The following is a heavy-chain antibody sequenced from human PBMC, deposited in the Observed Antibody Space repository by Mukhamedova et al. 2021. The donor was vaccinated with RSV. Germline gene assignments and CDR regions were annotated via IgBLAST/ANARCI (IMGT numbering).Heavy chain of an antibody. CDR2: ISSSSSYI. J-gene: IGHJ4*02. V-gene: IGHV3-21*01. D-gene: IGHD1-26*01. CDR3: ARDQGGVGATFDY. Sequence: NWVRQAPGKGLEWVSSISSSSSYIYYADSVKGRFTISRDNAKNSLYLQMNSLRAEDTAVYYCARDQGGVGATFDYWGQGTLVTV.